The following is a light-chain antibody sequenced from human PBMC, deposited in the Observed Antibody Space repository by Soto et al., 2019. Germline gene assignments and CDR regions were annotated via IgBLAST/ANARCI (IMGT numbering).Light chain of an antibody. CDR3: GTWDSSMSAWV. V-gene: IGLV1-51*02. Sequence: QSVLTQPPSVSAAPGQKVTISCSGSSSNIGTNYVSWYQQLPATAPKLLIYENNKRPSGIPARFSGSKSGTSATLGITGLQTGDEADYYCGTWDSSMSAWVFGGGTKVTVL. CDR2: ENN. J-gene: IGLJ3*02. CDR1: SSNIGTNY.